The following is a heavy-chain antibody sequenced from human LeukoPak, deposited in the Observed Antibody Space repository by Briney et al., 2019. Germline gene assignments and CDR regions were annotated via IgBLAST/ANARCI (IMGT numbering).Heavy chain of an antibody. Sequence: GESLRLSCAPSGFTFSSSAMRWARRAPGRGLEWVSVIQSGGSTYYADPGKGRFTLSRDNSKNPPYLQKNSLRAEDTAGIYCAGLSGDRAFDYWGQGTLVTVSS. V-gene: IGHV3-23*03. J-gene: IGHJ4*02. CDR3: AGLSGDRAFDY. D-gene: IGHD2-15*01. CDR2: IQSGGST. CDR1: GFTFSSSA.